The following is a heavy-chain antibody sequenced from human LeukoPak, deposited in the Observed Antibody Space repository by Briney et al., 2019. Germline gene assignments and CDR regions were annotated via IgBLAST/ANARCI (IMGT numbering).Heavy chain of an antibody. CDR1: GGSISGYY. CDR2: ISYSGST. J-gene: IGHJ3*02. CDR3: ARDRRRELLHAFDI. V-gene: IGHV4-59*01. Sequence: SETLSLTCTVSGGSISGYYWNWIRQPPGKGLEWIAYISYSGSTNYNPSLKSRVTISVDTSKNQFSLKLSSVTAADTAVYYCARDRRRELLHAFDIWGQGTMVTVSS. D-gene: IGHD1-26*01.